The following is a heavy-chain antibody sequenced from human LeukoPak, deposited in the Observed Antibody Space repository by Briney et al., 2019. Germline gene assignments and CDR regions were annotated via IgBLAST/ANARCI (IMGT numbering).Heavy chain of an antibody. J-gene: IGHJ4*02. CDR1: GGSISSSSYY. CDR2: IYYSGST. V-gene: IGHV4-39*07. D-gene: IGHD6-19*01. CDR3: ARDTGGSGWYEHTPSFDY. Sequence: SETLSLTCTVSGGSISSSSYYWGWIRQPPGKGLEWIGSIYYSGSTYYNPSLKSRVTISVDTSKNQFSLKLSSVTAADTAVYYCARDTGGSGWYEHTPSFDYWGQGTLVTVSS.